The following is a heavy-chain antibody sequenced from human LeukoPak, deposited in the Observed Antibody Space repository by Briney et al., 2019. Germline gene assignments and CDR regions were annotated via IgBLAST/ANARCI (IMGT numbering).Heavy chain of an antibody. CDR1: GYTFTSYG. J-gene: IGHJ6*04. D-gene: IGHD2-2*01. V-gene: IGHV1-18*04. CDR2: ISAYNGNT. Sequence: GASVKVSCKASGYTFTSYGISWVRQAPGQGLEWMGWISAYNGNTNYAQKLQGRVTMTTDTSTSTAYMELRSLRSDDTAVYYCARVPAKRYCSSTSCYSRTQSYYYYGMDVWGKGTTVTVSS. CDR3: ARVPAKRYCSSTSCYSRTQSYYYYGMDV.